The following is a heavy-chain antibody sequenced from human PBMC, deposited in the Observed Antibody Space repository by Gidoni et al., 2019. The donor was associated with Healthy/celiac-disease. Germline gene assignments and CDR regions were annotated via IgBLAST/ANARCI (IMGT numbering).Heavy chain of an antibody. CDR2: ISTIFGTA. V-gene: IGHV1-69*01. CDR1: GGTVSSYA. J-gene: IGHJ6*03. Sequence: QVQLVQSGAGVKKPGSSVKVACKASGGTVSSYAISWVRQAPGQGLEWMGGISTIFGTANYAQKFQVRVTITADESTSTAYMELSSLRSEDTAVYYCAREEGRDTMVRGVIIEGYYYYYYMDVWGKGTTVTVSS. CDR3: AREEGRDTMVRGVIIEGYYYYYYMDV. D-gene: IGHD3-10*01.